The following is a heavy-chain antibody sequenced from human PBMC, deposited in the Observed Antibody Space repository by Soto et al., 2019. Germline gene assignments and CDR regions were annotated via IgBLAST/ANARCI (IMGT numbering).Heavy chain of an antibody. V-gene: IGHV7-4-1*01. CDR2: INNNTGNP. J-gene: IGHJ4*02. CDR1: VYTFTSDA. Sequence: ASVKLSFQASVYTFTSDAMNWLRHAPGQGLEWMGWINNNTGNPTYSQCFTGRFVFSLDTSVSTAYLQICSLKAEDTAVYYCASDNPGGSFDYWGQGTLVAVSS. CDR3: ASDNPGGSFDY. D-gene: IGHD2-15*01.